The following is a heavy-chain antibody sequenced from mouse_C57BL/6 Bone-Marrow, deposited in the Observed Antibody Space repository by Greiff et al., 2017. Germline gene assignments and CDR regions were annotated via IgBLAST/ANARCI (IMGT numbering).Heavy chain of an antibody. CDR2: IDPENGDT. CDR1: GFNIKDDY. Sequence: VQLQQSGAELVRPGASVKLSCTASGFNIKDDYMHWVKQRPEQGLEWIGWIDPENGDTEYASKFQGKATIPADTSSNPAYLQLSSLTSEDTSVYYCTTGSMDYWGQGTSVTVSS. V-gene: IGHV14-4*01. CDR3: TTGSMDY. J-gene: IGHJ4*01.